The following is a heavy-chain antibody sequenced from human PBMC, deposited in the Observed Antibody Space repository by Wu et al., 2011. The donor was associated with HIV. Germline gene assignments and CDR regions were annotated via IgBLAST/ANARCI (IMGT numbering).Heavy chain of an antibody. CDR1: GYTFTAYY. CDR3: ARGANYGDYVNDWFDP. Sequence: SGYTFTAYYMHWLRQAPGQGLEWMGWINPHSGGTNFAQKFQGRVTMTRDTSITTAYMELSRLRSDDTAVYYCARGANYGDYVNDWFDPWGQGTLVTVSS. J-gene: IGHJ5*02. CDR2: INPHSGGT. V-gene: IGHV1-2*02. D-gene: IGHD4-17*01.